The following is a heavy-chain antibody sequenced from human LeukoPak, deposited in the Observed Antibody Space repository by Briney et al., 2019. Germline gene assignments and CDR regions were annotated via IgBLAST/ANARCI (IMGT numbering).Heavy chain of an antibody. Sequence: RASVKVSCKASGYTFTTYGVTCVRQAPRQGLEWMGWISAYNGDIKYAEKFQGRITMTTDTSTSTAYMELRSLRSDDTAVYYCARDHSSSCQLLDYWGQGTLVTVSS. CDR1: GYTFTTYG. J-gene: IGHJ4*02. CDR3: ARDHSSSCQLLDY. V-gene: IGHV1-18*01. CDR2: ISAYNGDI. D-gene: IGHD6-13*01.